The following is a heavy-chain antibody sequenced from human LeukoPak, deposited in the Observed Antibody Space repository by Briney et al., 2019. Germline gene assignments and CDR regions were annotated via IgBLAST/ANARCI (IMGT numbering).Heavy chain of an antibody. CDR1: GGSISQYY. CDR2: VYRSGNT. CDR3: ARGPSGSYGFRFDP. V-gene: IGHV4-59*01. J-gene: IGHJ5*02. D-gene: IGHD1-26*01. Sequence: SETLSLTCTLSGGSISQYYWSWIRQPPGKGPEWIGYVYRSGNTNYNPSLKSRVTISVDTSKNHFSLNLTSVTAADTAVYYCARGPSGSYGFRFDPWGQGTLVTVSS.